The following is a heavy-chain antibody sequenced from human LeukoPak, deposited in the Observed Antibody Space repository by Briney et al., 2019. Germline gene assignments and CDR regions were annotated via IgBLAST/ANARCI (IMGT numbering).Heavy chain of an antibody. Sequence: GRSLRLSCAASGFTFSSYAMHWVRQAPGKGLEWVAVISYDGSNKYYADSVKGRFTVSRDNSKNTLYLQMNSLKTEDTAVYYCTTEGALSWFGDPIGFDYWGQGTLVTVSS. V-gene: IGHV3-30-3*01. CDR2: ISYDGSNK. CDR3: TTEGALSWFGDPIGFDY. CDR1: GFTFSSYA. D-gene: IGHD3-10*01. J-gene: IGHJ4*02.